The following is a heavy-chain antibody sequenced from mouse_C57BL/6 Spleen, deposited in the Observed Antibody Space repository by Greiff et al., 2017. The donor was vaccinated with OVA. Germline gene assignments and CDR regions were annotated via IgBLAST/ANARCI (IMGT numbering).Heavy chain of an antibody. CDR2: ISSGSSTI. CDR3: ARAGSNYGGAMDY. Sequence: EVHLVESGGGLVKPGGSLKLSCAASGFTFSDYGMHWVRQAPEKGLEWVAYISSGSSTIYYADTVKGRFTISRDNATNTLFLQMTSLRSEDTAMYYCARAGSNYGGAMDYWGQGTSVTVSS. CDR1: GFTFSDYG. V-gene: IGHV5-17*01. D-gene: IGHD2-5*01. J-gene: IGHJ4*01.